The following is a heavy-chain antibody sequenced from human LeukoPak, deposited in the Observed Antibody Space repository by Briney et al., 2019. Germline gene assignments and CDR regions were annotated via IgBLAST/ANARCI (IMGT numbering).Heavy chain of an antibody. CDR2: ISSSSSYI. V-gene: IGHV3-21*01. Sequence: GGSLRLSCAASGFTFSSYSMNWVRQAPGKGLEWVSSISSSSSYIYYADSVKGRFTISRDNAKNSLYLQMNSLRAEDTAVYYCARDLVGAGTTGNWFDPWGQGTLVTVSS. CDR1: GFTFSSYS. CDR3: ARDLVGAGTTGNWFDP. D-gene: IGHD4-17*01. J-gene: IGHJ5*02.